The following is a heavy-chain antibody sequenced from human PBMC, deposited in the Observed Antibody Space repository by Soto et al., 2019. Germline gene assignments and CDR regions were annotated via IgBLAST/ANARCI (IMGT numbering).Heavy chain of an antibody. V-gene: IGHV1-69*13. CDR1: GGTFSSYA. J-gene: IGHJ6*02. D-gene: IGHD3-9*01. CDR3: ARGKERYFDWTFDSYYYYGMDV. Sequence: SVKVSCKASGGTFSSYAISWVRQAPGQGLEWMGGIIPIFGTANYAQKFQGRVTITADESTSTAYMELSSLRSEDTAVYYCARGKERYFDWTFDSYYYYGMDVWG. CDR2: IIPIFGTA.